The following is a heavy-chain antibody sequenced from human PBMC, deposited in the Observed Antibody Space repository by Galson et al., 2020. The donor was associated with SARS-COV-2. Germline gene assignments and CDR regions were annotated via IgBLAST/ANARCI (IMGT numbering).Heavy chain of an antibody. Sequence: ETGGSLRLSCTVSGGSISSSSYYWGWIRQPPGKGLEWIGSIYYSGSTYYNPSLKSRVTISVDTSKNQFSLKLSSVTAADTAVYYCARHKIYCSGGSCYSGWFDPWGQGTLVTVSS. J-gene: IGHJ5*02. CDR1: GGSISSSSYY. D-gene: IGHD2-15*01. CDR3: ARHKIYCSGGSCYSGWFDP. CDR2: IYYSGST. V-gene: IGHV4-39*01.